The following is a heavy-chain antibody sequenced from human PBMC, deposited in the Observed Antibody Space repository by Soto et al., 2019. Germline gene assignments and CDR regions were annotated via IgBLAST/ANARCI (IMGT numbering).Heavy chain of an antibody. J-gene: IGHJ4*02. D-gene: IGHD3-10*01. CDR2: ISANGITT. Sequence: GGSLRLSCAASGFTFSNYSMSWVSQAPGKGLECVSSISANGITTYYADSVKGRFTISRENSKNTLYLQMSSLRVEDTAIYYCARRGDASGSYFDYWGQGTLVNVSS. V-gene: IGHV3-23*01. CDR1: GFTFSNYS. CDR3: ARRGDASGSYFDY.